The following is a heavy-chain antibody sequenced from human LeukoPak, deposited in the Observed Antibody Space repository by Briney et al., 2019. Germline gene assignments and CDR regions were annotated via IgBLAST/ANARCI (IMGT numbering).Heavy chain of an antibody. CDR3: ALRIDY. D-gene: IGHD5/OR15-5a*01. V-gene: IGHV3-48*02. CDR1: GFTFSSYN. CDR2: ISSSSSTI. J-gene: IGHJ4*02. Sequence: GGSLRLSCAASGFTFSSYNMNWVRQAAGKELEWVSYISSSSSTIYYADSVKGRFTISRDNAKNSLYLQMNSLRDEDTAVYYCALRIDYWGQGTLVTVSS.